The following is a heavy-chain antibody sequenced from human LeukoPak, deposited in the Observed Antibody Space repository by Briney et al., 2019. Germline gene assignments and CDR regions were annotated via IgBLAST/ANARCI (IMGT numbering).Heavy chain of an antibody. V-gene: IGHV3-23*01. CDR2: ISGDGGST. CDR1: GFTFSTYA. CDR3: AKRPDCSTTNCFRFEY. J-gene: IGHJ4*02. D-gene: IGHD2-2*01. Sequence: GGSLRLSCAASGFTFSTYAMSWVRQAPGQGLEWVSSISGDGGSTYYAESVKGRFTISRDNSKNTLYLQMNSLRAEDTAVYYCAKRPDCSTTNCFRFEYWGQGTLVNVSS.